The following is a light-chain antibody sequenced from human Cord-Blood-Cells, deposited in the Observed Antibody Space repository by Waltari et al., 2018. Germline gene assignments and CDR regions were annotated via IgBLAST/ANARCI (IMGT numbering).Light chain of an antibody. V-gene: IGLV2-14*01. CDR3: SSYTSSSTLV. J-gene: IGLJ3*02. Sequence: QSALTQPPSVSGSPGQSITISCTGTSSDVGGYNFVSWYQQHPGKPPELMVYYLSDRPSGGSNRVSGSKSGNTGSLTISGLQAEDEADYYCSSYTSSSTLVFGGGTKLTVL. CDR1: SSDVGGYNF. CDR2: YLS.